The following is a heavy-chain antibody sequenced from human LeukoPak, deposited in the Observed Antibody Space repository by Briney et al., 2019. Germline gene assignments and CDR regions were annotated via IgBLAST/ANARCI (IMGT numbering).Heavy chain of an antibody. D-gene: IGHD5-12*01. CDR3: ARVGGYDLNFDY. CDR1: GFTVSSNY. Sequence: PGGSLRLSCAASGFTVSSNYMSWVRQAPGKGLEWVSVIYSGGSTYYAGSVKDRFTISRDNSKNTLYLQMNSLRAEDTALYYCARVGGYDLNFDYWGQGTLVTVSS. CDR2: IYSGGST. V-gene: IGHV3-66*01. J-gene: IGHJ4*02.